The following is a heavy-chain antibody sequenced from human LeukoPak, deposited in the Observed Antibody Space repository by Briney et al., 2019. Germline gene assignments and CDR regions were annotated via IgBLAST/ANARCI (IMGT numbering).Heavy chain of an antibody. CDR2: IGPSGGSI. CDR1: GFTFTSYS. Sequence: GGSLRLSCATYGFTFTSYSMNWVRQAPGKGLEWVSSIGPSGGSIFYADSLKGRISISRDNAQNSLHLQLSSLRADDTAVCYCARLAGSRPPWYLDLWGRGTLVTVSS. J-gene: IGHJ2*01. CDR3: ARLAGSRPPWYLDL. V-gene: IGHV3-21*04. D-gene: IGHD6-19*01.